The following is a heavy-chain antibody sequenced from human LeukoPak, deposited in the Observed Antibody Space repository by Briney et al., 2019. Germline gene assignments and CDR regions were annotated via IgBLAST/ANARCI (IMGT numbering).Heavy chain of an antibody. CDR3: ARIPAYGSGSFFDY. Sequence: SGPTLVNPTQTLTLTCTFSGFSLSTSGMCVSWVRQPPGKALEWLALIDWDDDKYYSTSLKTRLTISKDTSKNQVVLTMTNMDPVDTATYYCARIPAYGSGSFFDYWGQGTLVTVSS. J-gene: IGHJ4*02. CDR2: IDWDDDK. V-gene: IGHV2-70*20. D-gene: IGHD3-10*01. CDR1: GFSLSTSGMC.